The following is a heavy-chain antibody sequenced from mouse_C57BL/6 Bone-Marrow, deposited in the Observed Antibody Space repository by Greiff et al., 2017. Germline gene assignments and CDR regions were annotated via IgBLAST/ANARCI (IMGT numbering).Heavy chain of an antibody. CDR1: GYTFTRYW. CDR3: ARNYDYDVEFAY. J-gene: IGHJ3*01. D-gene: IGHD2-4*01. V-gene: IGHV1-69*01. CDR2: IDPSDSYT. Sequence: VQLQQPGAELVMPGASVKLSCKASGYTFTRYWMHWVKQRPGQGLEWIGEIDPSDSYTNYNQKFKGKSPLTVDKSSSTAYMQLSSLTAEDSAVYYSARNYDYDVEFAYWGQGNLVTVSA.